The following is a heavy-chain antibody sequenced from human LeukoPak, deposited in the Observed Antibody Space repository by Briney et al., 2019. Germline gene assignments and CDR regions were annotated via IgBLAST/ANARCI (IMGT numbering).Heavy chain of an antibody. CDR1: GYTFSPYW. D-gene: IGHD3-10*02. V-gene: IGHV3-7*03. Sequence: GGSLRLSCVASGYTFSPYWMSWVRQIPGKGLEWVASISNGGGATYYVDSVRGRFTISRDDAKNSLFLQINGLRSDDTAVYYCTRENYVPDSWGQGTLVTVSS. J-gene: IGHJ5*02. CDR2: ISNGGGAT. CDR3: TRENYVPDS.